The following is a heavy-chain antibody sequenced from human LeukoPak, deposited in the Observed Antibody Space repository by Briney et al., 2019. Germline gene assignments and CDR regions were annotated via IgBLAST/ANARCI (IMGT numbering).Heavy chain of an antibody. J-gene: IGHJ4*02. CDR3: ARGSPGREYQLLRGGYFDY. CDR2: INQDGSTK. CDR1: GFTFSSYW. Sequence: GGSLRLSCTASGFTFSSYWMNWVRQAPGTGLEWVANINQDGSTKYYLDSVKGRFTISRDNPKNSLYLQMNSLRAEDTAVYYCARGSPGREYQLLRGGYFDYWGKGTLVTVSS. V-gene: IGHV3-7*01. D-gene: IGHD2-2*01.